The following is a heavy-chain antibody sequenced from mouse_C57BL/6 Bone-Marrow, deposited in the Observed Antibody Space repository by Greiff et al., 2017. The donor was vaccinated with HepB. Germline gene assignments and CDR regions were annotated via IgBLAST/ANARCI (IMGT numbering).Heavy chain of an antibody. CDR2: ISSGGDYI. Sequence: EVKLVESGEGLVKPGGSLKLSCAASGFTFSSYAMSWVRQTPEKRLEWVAYISSGGDYIYYADTVKGRFTISRDNARNTLYLQMSSLKSEDTAMYYCTRDAVLYYFDDWGQGTTLTVSS. CDR3: TRDAVLYYFDD. CDR1: GFTFSSYA. V-gene: IGHV5-9-1*02. J-gene: IGHJ2*01.